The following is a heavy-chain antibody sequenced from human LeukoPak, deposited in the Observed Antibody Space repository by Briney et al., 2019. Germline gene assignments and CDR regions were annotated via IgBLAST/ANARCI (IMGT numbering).Heavy chain of an antibody. CDR2: TYYRSKWYN. J-gene: IGHJ3*02. CDR3: AREYFNAFEI. V-gene: IGHV6-1*01. CDR1: GDGVSSNSVA. Sequence: SQTLSLTCAISGDGVSSNSVAWNWIRQSPSRGLEWLGRTYYRSKWYNDYAVSVKSRITINPDTSKNQFSLQLNSVTPEDTAVYYCAREYFNAFEIWGQGTMVTVSS. D-gene: IGHD3-10*01.